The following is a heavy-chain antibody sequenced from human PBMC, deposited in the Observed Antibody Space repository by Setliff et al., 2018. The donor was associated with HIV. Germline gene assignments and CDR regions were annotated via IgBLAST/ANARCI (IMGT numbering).Heavy chain of an antibody. Sequence: ASVKVSCKASGYTFTSYIHWVRQAPGQGLECMGMINPSGGGTSYAQKFQGRLTLTRDTSINAAYMELSSLRPEDTAIYYCTTYGPTAALESWGQGTLVTVSS. J-gene: IGHJ5*02. CDR2: INPSGGGT. D-gene: IGHD3-10*01. CDR3: TTYGPTAALES. CDR1: GYTFTSY. V-gene: IGHV1-46*01.